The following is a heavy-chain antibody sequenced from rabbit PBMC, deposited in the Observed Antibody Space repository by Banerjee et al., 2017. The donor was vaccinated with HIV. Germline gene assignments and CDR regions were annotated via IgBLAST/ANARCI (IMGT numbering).Heavy chain of an antibody. CDR3: ARRDYVSSTYYDL. CDR2: IYTGRSGNT. J-gene: IGHJ4*01. Sequence: QSVVESGGGLVHPEGARALTCKASGFPVSSSWDRGWVRQAPGKGLEWIAYIYTGRSGNTYYARGEKRRFTTSKTSSTTVTLQTTSLTAADTASYFCARRDYVSSTYYDLWGPGTLVTVS. D-gene: IGHD8-1*01. V-gene: IGHV1S40*01. CDR1: GFPVSSSWD.